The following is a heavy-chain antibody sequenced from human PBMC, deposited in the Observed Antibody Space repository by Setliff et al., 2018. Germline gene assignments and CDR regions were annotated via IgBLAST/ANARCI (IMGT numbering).Heavy chain of an antibody. J-gene: IGHJ3*02. D-gene: IGHD2-2*01. CDR3: AKDLRSSPRVIDAFDI. Sequence: GGSLRLSCAASGFTFSSFAMSWVRQGPGKGLEWVSGISGSGGNTYYADSVKGRFTISRDNSKNTLYLQMNSLRAEDTAVYYYAKDLRSSPRVIDAFDIWGQGTMVTVSS. CDR1: GFTFSSFA. CDR2: ISGSGGNT. V-gene: IGHV3-23*01.